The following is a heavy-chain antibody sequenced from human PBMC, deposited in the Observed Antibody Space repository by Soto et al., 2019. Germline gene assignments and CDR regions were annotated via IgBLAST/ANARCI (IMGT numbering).Heavy chain of an antibody. D-gene: IGHD3-10*01. CDR1: GFTFDDYA. J-gene: IGHJ3*02. CDR3: VKEGGYYYGSGSLGAFDI. CDR2: ISWNSGSI. Sequence: EVQLVESGGGLVQPGRSLRLSCAASGFTFDDYAMHWVRQAPGKGLEWVSGISWNSGSIGYADSVKGRFTISRDNAKNSLYLQMNSLRAEDTALYYCVKEGGYYYGSGSLGAFDIWGQGTMVTVSS. V-gene: IGHV3-9*01.